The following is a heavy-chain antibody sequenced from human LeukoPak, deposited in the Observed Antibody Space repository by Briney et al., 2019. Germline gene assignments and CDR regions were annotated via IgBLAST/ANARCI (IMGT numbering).Heavy chain of an antibody. J-gene: IGHJ4*02. CDR1: GFTFSSYG. Sequence: GSLRLSCAASGFTFSSYGMHWVRQAPGKGLEWVAVISHDGSNKYYADSVKGRFTIPRDNSKNTLYLQMNSLRAEDTAVYYRAKVDTAMGLDYWGQGTLVTVSS. V-gene: IGHV3-30*18. D-gene: IGHD5-18*01. CDR2: ISHDGSNK. CDR3: AKVDTAMGLDY.